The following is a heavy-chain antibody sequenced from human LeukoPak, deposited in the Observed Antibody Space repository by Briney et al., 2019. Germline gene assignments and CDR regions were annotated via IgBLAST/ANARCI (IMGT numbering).Heavy chain of an antibody. J-gene: IGHJ6*03. V-gene: IGHV1-8*01. CDR1: GYTFTSYD. Sequence: ASVKVSCKASGYTFTSYDINWVRQATGQGLEWMGWMNPNSGNTGYAQKFQGRFTMTRNTSISTAYMELSSLRSEDTAVYYCARYGDILTNMDVWGKGTTVTVSS. D-gene: IGHD3-9*01. CDR2: MNPNSGNT. CDR3: ARYGDILTNMDV.